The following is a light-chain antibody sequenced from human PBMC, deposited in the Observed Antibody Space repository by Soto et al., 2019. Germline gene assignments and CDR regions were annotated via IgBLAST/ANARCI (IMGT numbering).Light chain of an antibody. CDR2: GTS. Sequence: EIVLTQSPGTLSLSPGEKATLSCRASQSVSSRNLAWYQQTPGQAPRLLIYGTSTRATGIPDRFSGSGSGTDFTLTIIRLEPEDFALYYCQQYGSSSWTFGPGTKVEIK. J-gene: IGKJ1*01. CDR1: QSVSSRN. CDR3: QQYGSSSWT. V-gene: IGKV3-20*01.